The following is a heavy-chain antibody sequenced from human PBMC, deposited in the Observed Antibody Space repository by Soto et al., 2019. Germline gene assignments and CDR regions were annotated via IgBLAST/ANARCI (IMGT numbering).Heavy chain of an antibody. Sequence: QVQLVESGGGLVKPGGSLRLSCAASGFTFSDYYMSWIRQAPGKGLEWVSYISRSSSYTNYADSVKGRFTISRDNAKNSLYRQMNSLRAEDTAVYYCARDADILTGSDAFDIWGQGTMVTVSS. J-gene: IGHJ3*02. V-gene: IGHV3-11*05. CDR2: ISRSSSYT. CDR1: GFTFSDYY. CDR3: ARDADILTGSDAFDI. D-gene: IGHD3-9*01.